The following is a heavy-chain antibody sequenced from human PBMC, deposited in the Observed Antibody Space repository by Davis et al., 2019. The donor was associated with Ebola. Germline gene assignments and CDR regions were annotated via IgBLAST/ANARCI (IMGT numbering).Heavy chain of an antibody. D-gene: IGHD2-2*01. CDR1: GFTFSSYS. CDR2: ISSSSSYI. CDR3: ARAWGGDQLLPRYYYYYYGMDV. J-gene: IGHJ6*02. Sequence: PGGSLRLSCAASGFTFSSYSMNWVRQAPGKGLEWVSSISSSSSYIYYADSVKGRFTISRDNAKNSLYLQMNSLRAEDTAVYYCARAWGGDQLLPRYYYYYYGMDVWGQGTTVTVSS. V-gene: IGHV3-21*04.